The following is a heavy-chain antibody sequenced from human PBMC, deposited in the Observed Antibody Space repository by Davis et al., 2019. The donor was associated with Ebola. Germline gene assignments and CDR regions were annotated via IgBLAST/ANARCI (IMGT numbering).Heavy chain of an antibody. CDR2: IYHSGST. J-gene: IGHJ4*02. Sequence: SETLSLTCAVSGGSISSSNWWSWVRQPPGKGLEWIGEIYHSGSTNYNPSLKSRVTISVDTSKNQFSLKLSSVTAADTAVYYCARLAGGVRRYYFDYWGQGTLVTVSS. D-gene: IGHD2-8*02. CDR1: GGSISSSNW. V-gene: IGHV4-4*02. CDR3: ARLAGGVRRYYFDY.